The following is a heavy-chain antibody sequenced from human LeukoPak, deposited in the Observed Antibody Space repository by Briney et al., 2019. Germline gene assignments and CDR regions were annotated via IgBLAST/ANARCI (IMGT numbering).Heavy chain of an antibody. V-gene: IGHV3-30*01. D-gene: IGHD4-17*01. CDR3: ARGDDYGDV. Sequence: GGSLRLSCAASGFTFSSFQMTWVRQAPGKGLEWVAVISYDGSNKYYADFVKGRFTISRDNSKNTLYLQMNSLRAEDTAVYYCARGDDYGDVWGQGTLVTVSS. CDR2: ISYDGSNK. CDR1: GFTFSSFQ. J-gene: IGHJ4*02.